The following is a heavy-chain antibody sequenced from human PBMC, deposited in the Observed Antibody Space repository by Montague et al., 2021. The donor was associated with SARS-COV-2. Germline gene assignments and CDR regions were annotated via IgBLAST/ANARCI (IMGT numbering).Heavy chain of an antibody. CDR3: ARLWDFYGSGNYKNSWFDP. V-gene: IGHV4-39*02. J-gene: IGHJ5*02. CDR1: AGSISTNSYY. D-gene: IGHD3-10*01. CDR2: ISYSGST. Sequence: SETLSLTCTVSAGSISTNSYYWAWIRQPPGKGLEWIGSISYSGSTYFNPSLESRLTMSVDTSKNHFSLKLSSVTAADTAVYYCARLWDFYGSGNYKNSWFDPWGQGTRVTVSS.